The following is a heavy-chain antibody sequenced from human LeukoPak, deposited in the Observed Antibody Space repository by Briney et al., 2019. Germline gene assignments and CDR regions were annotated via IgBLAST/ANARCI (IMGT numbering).Heavy chain of an antibody. D-gene: IGHD2-2*01. J-gene: IGHJ3*01. Sequence: PGGSLRLSCAAFGFSFSIYSMNWVRQAPGEGLEWVSSVSSSSTSIYYADSLKGRFTISRDNAKNSLFLQVNSLRDEDTAVYYCARGPPCSSTSCYVTGAFDFWGQGTMVTVSS. CDR2: VSSSSTSI. V-gene: IGHV3-21*01. CDR1: GFSFSIYS. CDR3: ARGPPCSSTSCYVTGAFDF.